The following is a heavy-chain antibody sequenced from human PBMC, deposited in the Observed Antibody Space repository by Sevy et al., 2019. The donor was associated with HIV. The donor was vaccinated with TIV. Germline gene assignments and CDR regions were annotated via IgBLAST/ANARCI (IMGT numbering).Heavy chain of an antibody. Sequence: GGSLRLSCAASGFTFSNFAMGWVRQAPGKGLDWISVISGTGDYTYYADSVKGRFTRSRDNSKNTLFLQMNSLRAEDTAIFYCAKKMGGGSGMAFLVDYWGQGTLVTVSS. J-gene: IGHJ4*02. CDR3: AKKMGGGSGMAFLVDY. CDR2: ISGTGDYT. V-gene: IGHV3-23*01. D-gene: IGHD5-18*01. CDR1: GFTFSNFA.